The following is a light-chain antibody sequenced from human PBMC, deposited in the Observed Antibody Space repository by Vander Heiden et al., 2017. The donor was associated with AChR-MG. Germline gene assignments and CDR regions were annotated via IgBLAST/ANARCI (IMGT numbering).Light chain of an antibody. CDR2: EDT. Sequence: SYELTQPPSVSVSPGQTASITCSGDKLGNKYACWYQQKPGQSPVRVIYEDTKRPSGIPERFSGSNSGNTATLTISGTQAMDEADYYCQAWDRSTAVFGGGTKLTVI. V-gene: IGLV3-1*01. J-gene: IGLJ2*01. CDR3: QAWDRSTAV. CDR1: KLGNKY.